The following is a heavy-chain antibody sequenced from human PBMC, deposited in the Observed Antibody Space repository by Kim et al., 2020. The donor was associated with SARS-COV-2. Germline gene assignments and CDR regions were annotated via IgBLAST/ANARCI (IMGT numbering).Heavy chain of an antibody. CDR3: ARELHYDILTGYYDY. CDR1: GFTFSSYA. J-gene: IGHJ4*02. CDR2: ISYDGSNK. D-gene: IGHD3-9*01. V-gene: IGHV3-30*04. Sequence: GGSLRLSCAASGFTFSSYAMHWVRQAPGKGLEWVAVISYDGSNKYYVDSVKGRFTISRDNSKNTLYLQMNSLRAEDTAVYYCARELHYDILTGYYDYWGQGTLVTVSS.